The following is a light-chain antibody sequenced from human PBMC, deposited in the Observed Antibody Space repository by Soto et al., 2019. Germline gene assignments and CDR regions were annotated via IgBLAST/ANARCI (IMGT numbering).Light chain of an antibody. Sequence: DILMTQSPSTLSASVGDRITITCRASETINSWLAWYQQKSGKAPQLLIYDASTLESGVPSRFSGSGFGTEFSRTISSLQPDDFAAYYCQEYESHLRTFGPGTKVEIK. CDR1: ETINSW. V-gene: IGKV1-5*01. CDR3: QEYESHLRT. J-gene: IGKJ1*01. CDR2: DAS.